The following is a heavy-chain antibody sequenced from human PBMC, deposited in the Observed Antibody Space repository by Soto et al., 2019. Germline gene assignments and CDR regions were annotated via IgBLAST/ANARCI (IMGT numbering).Heavy chain of an antibody. CDR1: GFTFSPFW. Sequence: EVQLVESGGGLVQPGGSLRLSCAASGFTFSPFWMHWVRQVPGKGPVWVSGINSDGNSTSYADSVKGRFTISRDNATITMYLQMNSLRAEDTDVYYCARGRNHFDYWGQGTLVTVSS. CDR3: ARGRNHFDY. J-gene: IGHJ4*02. V-gene: IGHV3-74*01. CDR2: INSDGNST. D-gene: IGHD1-1*01.